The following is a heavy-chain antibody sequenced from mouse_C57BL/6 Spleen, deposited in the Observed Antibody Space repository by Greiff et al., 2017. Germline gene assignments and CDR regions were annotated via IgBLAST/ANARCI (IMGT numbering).Heavy chain of an antibody. CDR3: ARDSSGNYFDY. V-gene: IGHV1-52*01. Sequence: QVQLQQPGAELVRPGSSVKLSCKASGYTFTSYWMHWVKQRPIQGLEWIGNIDPSDSETNYNQKFKDKATLTVDKSSSTAYMQLSSLTSEDSAVYYCARDSSGNYFDYWGQGTTLTVSS. J-gene: IGHJ2*01. CDR1: GYTFTSYW. D-gene: IGHD3-2*02. CDR2: IDPSDSET.